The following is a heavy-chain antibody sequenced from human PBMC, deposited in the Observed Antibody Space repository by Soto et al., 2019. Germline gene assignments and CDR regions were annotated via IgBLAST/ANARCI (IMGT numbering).Heavy chain of an antibody. D-gene: IGHD3-22*01. CDR3: ARGWLLNYYYYYGMDV. CDR2: ISYDGSNK. V-gene: IGHV3-30-3*01. J-gene: IGHJ6*02. Sequence: GGSLRLSCAASGFTFSSYAMHWVRQAPGKGLEWVAVISYDGSNKYYADSVKGRFTISRDNSKNTLYLQMNSLRAEDTAVYYCARGWLLNYYYYYGMDVWGQGTTVTVSS. CDR1: GFTFSSYA.